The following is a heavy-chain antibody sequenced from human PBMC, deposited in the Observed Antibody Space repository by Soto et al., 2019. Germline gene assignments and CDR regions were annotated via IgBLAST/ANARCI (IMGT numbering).Heavy chain of an antibody. D-gene: IGHD4-17*01. CDR1: GGSISSSTYY. Sequence: QLQLQESGPGPVKPSETLSLTCTVSGGSISSSTYYWGWIRQPPGKGLEWIGMIYYSGSAYYNPSLKSRVTISIDTSKNQFSLRLSSVTAADTAVYYCARHGVDYGDYASYYYYGMDVWGRGTTVTVSS. CDR2: IYYSGSA. V-gene: IGHV4-39*01. J-gene: IGHJ6*02. CDR3: ARHGVDYGDYASYYYYGMDV.